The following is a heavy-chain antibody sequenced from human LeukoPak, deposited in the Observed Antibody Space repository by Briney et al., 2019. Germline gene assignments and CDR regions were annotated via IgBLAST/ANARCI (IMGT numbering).Heavy chain of an antibody. V-gene: IGHV1-2*02. CDR1: GYTFTGYY. D-gene: IGHD6-13*01. CDR2: INPNSGGT. CDR3: ARSLFIAAAGTQPNY. Sequence: ASVKVSCKASGYTFTGYYMYWVRQAPGQGLEWMGWINPNSGGTNYAQKFQGRVTMTRDTSIGTAYMELSRLRSDDTAVYYCARSLFIAAAGTQPNYWGQGTLVTVSS. J-gene: IGHJ4*02.